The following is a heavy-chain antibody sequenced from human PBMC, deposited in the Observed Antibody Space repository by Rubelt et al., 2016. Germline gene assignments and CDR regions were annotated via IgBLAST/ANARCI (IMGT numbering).Heavy chain of an antibody. CDR2: INHSGST. CDR3: ARGGYGSGSYLQTFDY. D-gene: IGHD3-10*01. V-gene: IGHV4-34*01. CDR1: GGSFSGYY. Sequence: QVQLQQWGAGLLKPSETLSLTCAAYGGSFSGYYWSWIRQPPGKGLEWIGEINHSGSTNHNPSPRFAVTVPVCPFQSHVSLRLGSVTAADTAVYYCARGGYGSGSYLQTFDYWGQGTLVTVSS. J-gene: IGHJ4*02.